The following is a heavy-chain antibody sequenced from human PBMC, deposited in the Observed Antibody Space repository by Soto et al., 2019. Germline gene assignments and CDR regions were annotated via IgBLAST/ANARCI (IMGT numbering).Heavy chain of an antibody. CDR2: ISAYNGNT. V-gene: IGHV1-18*01. CDR1: GYTFTSYG. D-gene: IGHD2-2*01. Sequence: ASVKVSCKASGYTFTSYGISWVRQAPGQGLEWVGWISAYNGNTNYAQKLQGRVTMTTDTSTSTAYMELRSLRSDDTAVYYCARLVPALYYYYYYGMDVWGQGTTVTVSS. J-gene: IGHJ6*02. CDR3: ARLVPALYYYYYYGMDV.